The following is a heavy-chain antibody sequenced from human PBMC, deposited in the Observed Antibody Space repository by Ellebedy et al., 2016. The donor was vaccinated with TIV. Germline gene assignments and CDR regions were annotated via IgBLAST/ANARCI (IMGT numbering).Heavy chain of an antibody. Sequence: SVKVSXXASGGTFSSYAISWVRQAPGQGLEWMGGIIPIFGTANYAQKFQGRVTITADESTSTAYMELSSLRSEDTAVYYCARGYSYGPRRYWGQGTLVTVSS. J-gene: IGHJ4*02. CDR1: GGTFSSYA. V-gene: IGHV1-69*13. CDR3: ARGYSYGPRRY. CDR2: IIPIFGTA. D-gene: IGHD5-18*01.